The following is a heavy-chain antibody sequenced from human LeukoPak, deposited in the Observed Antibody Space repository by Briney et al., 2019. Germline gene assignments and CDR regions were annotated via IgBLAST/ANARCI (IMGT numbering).Heavy chain of an antibody. V-gene: IGHV3-48*03. CDR3: ARGILGYYSCDF. D-gene: IGHD6-13*01. J-gene: IGHJ4*02. CDR2: ISSVGTTI. CDR1: GFTFTNYA. Sequence: SGGSLRLSCEASGFTFTNYAMNWVRQSPGKGLEWVSYISSVGTTIYYADSVKGRFTISRDNAKNSLYLQMNSLSAEDMAVYYCARGILGYYSCDFWGQGTLVTVPS.